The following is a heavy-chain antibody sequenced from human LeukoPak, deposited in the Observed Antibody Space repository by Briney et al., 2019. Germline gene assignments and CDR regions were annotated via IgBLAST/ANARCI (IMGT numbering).Heavy chain of an antibody. J-gene: IGHJ5*02. CDR1: GDSVSSNSAA. CDR2: TYYRSKWYH. Sequence: PSQTLSLTCVISGDSVSSNSAAWSWIRQSPSRGLEWLVRTYYRSKWYHDYSAAVKSRITVSPDTSKNQFSLQLSSMTPGDTAIYYCARALAGTEGWFTSWGQGSLVTVSS. CDR3: ARALAGTEGWFTS. V-gene: IGHV6-1*01. D-gene: IGHD1-1*01.